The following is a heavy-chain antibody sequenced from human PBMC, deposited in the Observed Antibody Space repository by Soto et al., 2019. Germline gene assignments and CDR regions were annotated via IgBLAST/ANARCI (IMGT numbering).Heavy chain of an antibody. J-gene: IGHJ4*02. CDR3: VRDPSSGYRSFDY. CDR1: GYIFTNYY. Sequence: ASVKVSCKASGYIFTNYYIHWVRQAPGQGLEWMGVINLSADRTSYAQKFQGRFTVTMDTSTSTVYMELGSLRSEDTAVYYCVRDPSSGYRSFDYWGQGTLVTVSS. V-gene: IGHV1-46*03. CDR2: INLSADRT. D-gene: IGHD3-22*01.